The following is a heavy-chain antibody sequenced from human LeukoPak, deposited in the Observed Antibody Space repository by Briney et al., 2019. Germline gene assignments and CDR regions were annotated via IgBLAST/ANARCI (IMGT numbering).Heavy chain of an antibody. CDR2: IKQDGSEK. V-gene: IGHV3-7*01. J-gene: IGHJ4*02. D-gene: IGHD3-16*01. CDR3: ARQVGGSWLLGGYYFDY. Sequence: PGGSLRLSCAASGFTFSNYWMSWVRQAPGKGLEWVANIKQDGSEKYYVDSVKGRFTISRDNAKNSLYLQMNSLRAEDTAVYYCARQVGGSWLLGGYYFDYWGQGTLVTVSS. CDR1: GFTFSNYW.